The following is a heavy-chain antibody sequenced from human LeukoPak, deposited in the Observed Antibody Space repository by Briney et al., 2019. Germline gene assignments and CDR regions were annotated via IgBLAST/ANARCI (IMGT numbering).Heavy chain of an antibody. V-gene: IGHV4-59*01. CDR2: IYYSGST. J-gene: IGHJ3*02. CDR3: ARVAAPDAFDI. CDR1: GGSISSYY. Sequence: SETLSLTCTVSGGSISSYYWSWIRQPPGKGLEWIGYIYYSGSTNYNPSLKSRVTLSVDTSKNQFPLKLSSVTAADTAVYYCARVAAPDAFDIWGQGTMVTVSS. D-gene: IGHD6-19*01.